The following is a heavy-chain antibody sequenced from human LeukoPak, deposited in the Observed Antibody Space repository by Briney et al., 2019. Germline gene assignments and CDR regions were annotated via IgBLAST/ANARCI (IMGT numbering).Heavy chain of an antibody. CDR2: ISRSSSYI. CDR1: GFTFSRYS. V-gene: IGHV3-21*04. J-gene: IGHJ4*02. CDR3: ARVLTAMVSPFDY. D-gene: IGHD5-18*01. Sequence: GGSLRLSCAASGFTFSRYSMSWVRQAPGKGLEWVSSISRSSSYIYYADSVKGRFTISRDNAKNSLYLQMNSLRAEDTAVYYCARVLTAMVSPFDYWGQGTLVTVSS.